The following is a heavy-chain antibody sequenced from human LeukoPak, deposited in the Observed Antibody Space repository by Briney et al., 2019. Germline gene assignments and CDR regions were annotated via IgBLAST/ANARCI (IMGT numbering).Heavy chain of an antibody. CDR1: GFTLSTYW. Sequence: GGSLRLSCEASGFTLSTYWMNWVRQVPGKGLDWVANINPDGSGKRYVDSVKGRFTISRDNSKNTLYLQMNSLRAEDTAVYYCARGRDSSSLVHYYYYGMDVWGQGTTVTVSS. J-gene: IGHJ6*02. CDR3: ARGRDSSSLVHYYYYGMDV. V-gene: IGHV3-7*01. CDR2: INPDGSGK. D-gene: IGHD3-22*01.